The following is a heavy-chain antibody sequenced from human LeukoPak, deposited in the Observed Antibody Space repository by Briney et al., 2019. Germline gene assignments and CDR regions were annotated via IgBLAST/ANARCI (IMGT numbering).Heavy chain of an antibody. CDR1: GYSFTSYW. D-gene: IGHD3-22*01. CDR2: IYPGDSDT. V-gene: IGHV5-51*01. CDR3: ARHPDSSGYYYASVNDAFDI. J-gene: IGHJ3*02. Sequence: GESLKISCKGSGYSFTSYWIGWVRQMPGKGLEWMGIIYPGDSDTRYSPSFQGQVTISADKSISTAYLQWSSLKASDTAMYYCARHPDSSGYYYASVNDAFDIWGQGTMVTVSS.